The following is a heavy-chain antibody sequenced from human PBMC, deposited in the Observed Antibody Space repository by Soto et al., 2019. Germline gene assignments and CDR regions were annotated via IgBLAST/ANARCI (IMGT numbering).Heavy chain of an antibody. CDR2: ISVSGRDT. CDR3: ARVVVEANFPYAFDI. J-gene: IGHJ3*02. CDR1: GLIFSGDV. Sequence: GGSLRLSCAASGLIFSGDVMSWVRQAPGKGLEWVSSISVSGRDTFYSDSVKGRFTISRDNSKNTQYLQMNSLRVEDTALYYCARVVVEANFPYAFDIWGQGTMVTVSS. V-gene: IGHV3-23*01. D-gene: IGHD2-15*01.